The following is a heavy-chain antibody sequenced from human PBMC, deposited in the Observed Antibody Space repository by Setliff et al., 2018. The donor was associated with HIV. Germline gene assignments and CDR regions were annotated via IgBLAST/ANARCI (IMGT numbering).Heavy chain of an antibody. CDR3: ARQRNSGTFYYSYYYMDV. Sequence: ASVKVSCKTSGYTFTNYAMHWVRQAPGQSLEWMGWINTATGDTKYPERFRDRITIFRDTSANAAYVDLGSLRSEDTAVYYCARQRNSGTFYYSYYYMDVWGKGTTVTVS. V-gene: IGHV1-3*04. J-gene: IGHJ6*03. CDR2: INTATGDT. D-gene: IGHD1-26*01. CDR1: GYTFTNYA.